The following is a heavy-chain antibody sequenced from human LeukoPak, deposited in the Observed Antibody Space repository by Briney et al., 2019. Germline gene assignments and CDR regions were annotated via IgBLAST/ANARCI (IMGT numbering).Heavy chain of an antibody. CDR1: GGSFSGYY. CDR3: ARPRRSTTYYYDSSGYMY. D-gene: IGHD3-22*01. CDR2: INHSGST. J-gene: IGHJ4*02. V-gene: IGHV4-34*01. Sequence: SETLSLTCAVYGGSFSGYYWSWIRQPPGKGLEWIGEINHSGSTNYNPSLKSRVTISVDTSKNQFSLKLSSVTAADTAVYYCARPRRSTTYYYDSSGYMYWGQGTLVTVSS.